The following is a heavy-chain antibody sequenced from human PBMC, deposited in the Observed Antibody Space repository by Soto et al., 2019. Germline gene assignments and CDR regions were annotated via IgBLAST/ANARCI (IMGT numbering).Heavy chain of an antibody. J-gene: IGHJ4*02. CDR2: IYYSGST. Sequence: SETLSLTCTVSGGSISSVNYYWSWIRQPPGKGLEWIGYIYYSGSTYYNPSLRSRVTTSVDTSKNQFSLKLSSVTAADTAVYYCARYGSGECNRGSCYSPFDYWGQGTLVTVSS. CDR1: GGSISSVNYY. D-gene: IGHD2-15*01. V-gene: IGHV4-30-4*01. CDR3: ARYGSGECNRGSCYSPFDY.